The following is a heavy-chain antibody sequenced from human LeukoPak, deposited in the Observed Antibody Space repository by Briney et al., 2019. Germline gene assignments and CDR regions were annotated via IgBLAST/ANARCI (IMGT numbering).Heavy chain of an antibody. CDR3: ARDVDTATDLDY. CDR2: INRDGSST. J-gene: IGHJ4*02. Sequence: PGGSLRLSCAASGFTFSSYWMHWGRQAPGKGLVWVSRINRDGSSTSYADSVKGRFTISRDNAKNTLYLQMNSLRAEDTAVYYCARDVDTATDLDYWGQGTLVTVSS. D-gene: IGHD5-18*01. CDR1: GFTFSSYW. V-gene: IGHV3-74*01.